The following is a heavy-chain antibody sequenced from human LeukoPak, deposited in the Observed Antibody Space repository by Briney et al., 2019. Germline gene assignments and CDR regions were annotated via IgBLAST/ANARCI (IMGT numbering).Heavy chain of an antibody. Sequence: PSETLSLTCTVSGVSISSYYWSWIRQPPGKGLEWIGYIYYSGSTNYNPSLKSRVTISVDTSKNQFSLKLSSVTAADTAVYYCARPGAVAGTWYDAFDIWGQGTMVTVSS. CDR2: IYYSGST. CDR3: ARPGAVAGTWYDAFDI. V-gene: IGHV4-59*08. J-gene: IGHJ3*02. D-gene: IGHD6-19*01. CDR1: GVSISSYY.